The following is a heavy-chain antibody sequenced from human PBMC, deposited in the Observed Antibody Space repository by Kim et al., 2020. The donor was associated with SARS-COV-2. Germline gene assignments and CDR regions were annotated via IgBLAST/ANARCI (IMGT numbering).Heavy chain of an antibody. Sequence: SVKVSCKASGGTFSSYAISWVRQAPGQGLEWMGGIIPIFGTANYAQKFQGRVTITADESTSTAYMELSSLRSEDTAVYYCARDLSGVWFGDWTFDPWGQGTLVTVSS. J-gene: IGHJ5*02. D-gene: IGHD3-10*01. CDR3: ARDLSGVWFGDWTFDP. CDR1: GGTFSSYA. V-gene: IGHV1-69*13. CDR2: IIPIFGTA.